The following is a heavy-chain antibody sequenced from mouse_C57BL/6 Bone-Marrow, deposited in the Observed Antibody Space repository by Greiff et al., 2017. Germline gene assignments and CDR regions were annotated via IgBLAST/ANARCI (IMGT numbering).Heavy chain of an antibody. J-gene: IGHJ1*03. CDR1: GYTFTDYN. D-gene: IGHD4-1*01. CDR3: ARAKLTGTRWDFDV. V-gene: IGHV1-22*01. Sequence: VQLQQSGPELVKPGASVKMSCKASGYTFTDYNMHWVKQSHGKSLEWIGYINPNNGGTSYNQKFQGTATLTVNKSSSTAYMELRSLTSEDSAVYYCARAKLTGTRWDFDVWGTGTTVTVAS. CDR2: INPNNGGT.